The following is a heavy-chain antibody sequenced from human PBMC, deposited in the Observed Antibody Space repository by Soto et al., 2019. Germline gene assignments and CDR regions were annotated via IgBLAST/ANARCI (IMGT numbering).Heavy chain of an antibody. CDR2: IHPSGDT. CDR1: GYKFTTYF. V-gene: IGHV1-46*01. CDR3: VRGYCTTTPCSGDFQH. J-gene: IGHJ1*01. D-gene: IGHD2-8*01. Sequence: QVQLVQSGAEVKKPGASVKVACKASGYKFTTYFIHWVRQAPGQGLEWMGMIHPSGDTGYGQKFRGRVTMTIDTSTTTVYMELRNLTSEDTAIYFSVRGYCTTTPCSGDFQHWGQDTLVTVSS.